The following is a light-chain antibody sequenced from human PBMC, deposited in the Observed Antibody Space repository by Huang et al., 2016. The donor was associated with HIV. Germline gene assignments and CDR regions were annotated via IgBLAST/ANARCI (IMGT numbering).Light chain of an antibody. V-gene: IGKV3-11*01. CDR2: DAS. CDR1: QNINTY. Sequence: IVLTQSPVILSMSPGQRATLSCRASQNINTYLAWYQQKPGQAPRLLIYDASNRATGIPARFSGSGSRTDFTLTISSLEPDDFVVYFCQQRSSWPLTFGGGTTMEIK. J-gene: IGKJ4*01. CDR3: QQRSSWPLT.